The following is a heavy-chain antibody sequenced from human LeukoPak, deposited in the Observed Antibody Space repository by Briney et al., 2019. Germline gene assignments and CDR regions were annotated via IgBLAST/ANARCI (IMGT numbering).Heavy chain of an antibody. CDR1: GFTFRSYA. J-gene: IGHJ4*02. Sequence: PGGSLRLSCAASGFTFRSYAMSWVRQAPGKGLEWVSAISGTGGSTYYADSVKGRFTISRDNSKNTLYLQMNSLRAEDTAIYYCAKGSCSGTSCYSDYWGQGTLVTVSP. D-gene: IGHD2-2*02. CDR2: ISGTGGST. V-gene: IGHV3-23*01. CDR3: AKGSCSGTSCYSDY.